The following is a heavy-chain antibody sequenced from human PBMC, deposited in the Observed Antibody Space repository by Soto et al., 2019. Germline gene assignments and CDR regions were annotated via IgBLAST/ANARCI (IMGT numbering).Heavy chain of an antibody. D-gene: IGHD2-15*01. CDR3: ARDKWSGGSCYYYYGMDV. V-gene: IGHV4-30-4*08. CDR1: GGSISSGDYY. J-gene: IGHJ6*02. Sequence: SETLSLTCTVSGGSISSGDYYWSWIRQPPGKGLEWIGYIYYSGSTYYNPSLKSRVTISVDTSKNQFSLKLSSVTAADTAVYYCARDKWSGGSCYYYYGMDVWGQGTTVTVSS. CDR2: IYYSGST.